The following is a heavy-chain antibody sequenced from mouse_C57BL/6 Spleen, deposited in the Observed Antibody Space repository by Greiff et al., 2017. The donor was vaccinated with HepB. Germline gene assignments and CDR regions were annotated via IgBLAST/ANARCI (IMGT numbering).Heavy chain of an antibody. CDR2: IDPEDGET. V-gene: IGHV14-2*01. CDR3: ARWGYCGSMDAMDY. J-gene: IGHJ4*01. D-gene: IGHD1-1*01. CDR1: GFNIKDYY. Sequence: VQLQQPGAELVKPGASVKLSCTASGFNIKDYYMHWVKQRTEQGLEWIGRIDPEDGETKYAPKFPGKATITADTSSNTAYLQLSSLTSEDTAVYYCARWGYCGSMDAMDYWGQGTSGTVSS.